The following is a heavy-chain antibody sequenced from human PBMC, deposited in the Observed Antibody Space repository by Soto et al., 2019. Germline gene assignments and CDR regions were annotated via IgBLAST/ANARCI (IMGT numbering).Heavy chain of an antibody. J-gene: IGHJ5*02. D-gene: IGHD1-26*01. CDR3: ARKRVGGSHWFDP. CDR1: GYTFTSYY. V-gene: IGHV1-46*01. CDR2: INPSGGST. Sequence: QVQLVQSGAEVKKPGASVKVSCKASGYTFTSYYMHWVRQAPGQGLEWMGTINPSGGSTSYAQKCQGRVTMTRDTATSTVYMELSSLRSEDTAVYYCARKRVGGSHWFDPWGQGTLVTVSS.